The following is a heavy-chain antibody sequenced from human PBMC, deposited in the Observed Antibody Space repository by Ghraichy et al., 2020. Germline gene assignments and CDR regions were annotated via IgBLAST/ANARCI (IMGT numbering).Heavy chain of an antibody. Sequence: SETLSLTCTVSGGSISSYYWSWIRQPPGKGLEWIGYIYYSGSTNYNPSLKSRVTISVDTSKNQFSLKLSSVTAADTAVYYCARFLGASTIPISDYYFDYWGQGTLVTVSS. V-gene: IGHV4-59*01. CDR2: IYYSGST. J-gene: IGHJ4*02. D-gene: IGHD5/OR15-5a*01. CDR1: GGSISSYY. CDR3: ARFLGASTIPISDYYFDY.